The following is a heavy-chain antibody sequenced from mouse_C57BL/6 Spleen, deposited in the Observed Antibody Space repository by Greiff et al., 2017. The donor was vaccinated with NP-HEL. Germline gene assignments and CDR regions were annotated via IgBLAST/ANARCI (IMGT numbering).Heavy chain of an antibody. CDR3: ARQLRSREDFDY. D-gene: IGHD3-2*02. CDR2: IYPGSGST. Sequence: VQVVESGAELVKPGASVKMSCKASGYTFTSYWITWVKQRPGQGLEWIGAIYPGSGSTNYNEKFKSKTTLTVDTSSSTAYMQLSSLTSEDSAVYYCARQLRSREDFDYWGQGTTLTVSS. CDR1: GYTFTSYW. J-gene: IGHJ2*01. V-gene: IGHV1-55*01.